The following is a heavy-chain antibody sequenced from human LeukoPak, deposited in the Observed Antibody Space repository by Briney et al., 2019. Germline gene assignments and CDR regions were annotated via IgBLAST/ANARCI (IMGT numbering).Heavy chain of an antibody. J-gene: IGHJ4*02. Sequence: PGGSLRLSCAASGFTFSSYGMSWVRQAPGRGLEWVSAISDSGGNTYYADSVKGRFTISRDNSKNTLYLQMNSLRAEDTAVYYCAKRVDYSSSSGGYFDYWGQGTLVTVSS. V-gene: IGHV3-23*01. CDR1: GFTFSSYG. CDR3: AKRVDYSSSSGGYFDY. CDR2: ISDSGGNT. D-gene: IGHD6-6*01.